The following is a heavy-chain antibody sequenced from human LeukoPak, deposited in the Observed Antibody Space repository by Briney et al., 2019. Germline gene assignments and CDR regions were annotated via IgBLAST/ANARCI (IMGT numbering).Heavy chain of an antibody. CDR3: ARDYTRQLHDY. Sequence: VASVKVSCKASGYTFTSYGISWVRQAPGQGLEWMGWISAYNGNTNYAQKLQGRVTMTTDTSTSTAYMELRSLRSDDTPVYYCARDYTRQLHDYWGQGTLVTVSS. J-gene: IGHJ4*02. CDR2: ISAYNGNT. V-gene: IGHV1-18*01. D-gene: IGHD6-6*01. CDR1: GYTFTSYG.